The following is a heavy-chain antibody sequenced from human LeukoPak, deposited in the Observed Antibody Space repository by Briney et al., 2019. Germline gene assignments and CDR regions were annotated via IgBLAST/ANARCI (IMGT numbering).Heavy chain of an antibody. J-gene: IGHJ3*02. D-gene: IGHD1-26*01. Sequence: GGSLRLSCAASGFTFSSYGMHWVRQAPGKGLEWVAFIRYDGSNKYYADSVKGRFTISRDNSKNTLYLQMNTLRAEDTAVYYCAKGGVFVGAPGAFDIWGQGTMVTVSS. CDR2: IRYDGSNK. V-gene: IGHV3-30*02. CDR1: GFTFSSYG. CDR3: AKGGVFVGAPGAFDI.